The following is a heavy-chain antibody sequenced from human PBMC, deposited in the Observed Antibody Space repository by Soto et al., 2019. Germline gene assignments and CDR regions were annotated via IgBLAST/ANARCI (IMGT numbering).Heavy chain of an antibody. D-gene: IGHD3-10*01. CDR3: ARLGFESDTSTPYYNVLHYYGVDV. CDR2: IYPGDSDT. J-gene: IGHJ6*02. CDR1: GYSFIDYW. Sequence: PGESLKISCKGSGYSFIDYWIDWVRQVPGKGLEWMGVIYPGDSDTRYSPSFQGHVTISADKSISTAYLQWSTLKASDTAKYYCARLGFESDTSTPYYNVLHYYGVDVWGQGTSVTVSS. V-gene: IGHV5-51*01.